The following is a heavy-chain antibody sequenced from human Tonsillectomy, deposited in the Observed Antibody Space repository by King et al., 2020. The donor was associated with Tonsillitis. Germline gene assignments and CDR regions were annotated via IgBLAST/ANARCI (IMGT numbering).Heavy chain of an antibody. CDR2: IFHSRRT. J-gene: IGHJ6*04. Sequence: VQLQESGPGLVKPSETLSLTCTVSGGSISSSYWSWIRQPPGRGLEGIGYIFHSRRTNYNPSLKRRVTISVDTSKNQFSLKLSSVTAADTAVYYCARGGGLLDVWGKGTMVTVSS. CDR3: ARGGGLLDV. D-gene: IGHD3-16*01. CDR1: GGSISSSY. V-gene: IGHV4-59*01.